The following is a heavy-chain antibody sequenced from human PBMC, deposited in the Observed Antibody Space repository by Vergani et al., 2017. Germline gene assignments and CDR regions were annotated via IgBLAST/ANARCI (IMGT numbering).Heavy chain of an antibody. D-gene: IGHD2-21*01. Sequence: EKQLVQSGSETKKPGESLKISCQAFGYIFSNFCIGWVRQRPGRGLEWMGIIYPGDSEVKSNPTFRGQVIFSVDTSVNTAYLQWRSLQASDTATYYCTRHVPCGDGACLHFDHWGQGTQVTVSS. CDR1: GYIFSNFC. V-gene: IGHV5-51*01. CDR3: TRHVPCGDGACLHFDH. CDR2: IYPGDSEV. J-gene: IGHJ4*02.